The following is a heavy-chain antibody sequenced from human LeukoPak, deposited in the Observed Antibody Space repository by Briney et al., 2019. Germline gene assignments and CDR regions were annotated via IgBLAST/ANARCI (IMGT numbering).Heavy chain of an antibody. CDR1: GFTFSSYS. CDR2: ISSSSSYI. V-gene: IGHV3-21*01. Sequence: GGSLRLSCAASGFTFSSYSMNWVRQAPGKGLEWVSSISSSSSYIYYADSVKGRFTISRDNAKNSLYLQMNSLRAEDTAVYYCARDNDDFDAFDTWGQGTMVTVSS. J-gene: IGHJ3*02. CDR3: ARDNDDFDAFDT. D-gene: IGHD2-21*02.